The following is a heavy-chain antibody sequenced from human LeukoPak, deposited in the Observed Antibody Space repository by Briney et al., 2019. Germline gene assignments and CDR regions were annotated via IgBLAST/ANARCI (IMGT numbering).Heavy chain of an antibody. V-gene: IGHV3-72*01. CDR3: ARSGYCGAGTCYSDYFDY. J-gene: IGHJ4*02. CDR1: GFTLGDNY. Sequence: GGSLRLSCAASGFTLGDNYMDWVRQAPGKGLEWVGGVRNKANGYRTEYAASVKGRFTVSGDASKSSLYLQMNSLKTEDTAVYYCARSGYCGAGTCYSDYFDYWGQGTLVTVSS. D-gene: IGHD2-15*01. CDR2: VRNKANGYRT.